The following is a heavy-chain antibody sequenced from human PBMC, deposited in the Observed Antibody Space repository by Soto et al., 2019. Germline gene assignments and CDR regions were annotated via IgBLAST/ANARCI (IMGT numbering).Heavy chain of an antibody. CDR2: ISWNSGSI. Sequence: PGGSLRLSCAASGFTFDDYAMHWVRQAPGKGLEWVSGISWNSGSIGYADSVKGRFAISRDNAKNSLYLQMNSLRAEDTALYYCAKDISFYCSGGSCYSDDYYGMDVWGQGTTVTVSS. V-gene: IGHV3-9*01. CDR3: AKDISFYCSGGSCYSDDYYGMDV. J-gene: IGHJ6*02. D-gene: IGHD2-15*01. CDR1: GFTFDDYA.